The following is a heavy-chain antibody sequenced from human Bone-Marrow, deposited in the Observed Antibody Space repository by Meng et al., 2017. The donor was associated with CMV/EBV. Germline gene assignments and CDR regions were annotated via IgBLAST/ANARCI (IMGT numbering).Heavy chain of an antibody. J-gene: IGHJ6*01. CDR2: INQSGST. CDR1: GGSFSGYY. D-gene: IGHD6-6*01. CDR3: AGMYSSSSPGGMDV. V-gene: IGHV4-34*01. Sequence: SQTLSLTCAVYGGSFSGYYWSWIRQPPGKGLEWIGEINQSGSTNYNPSLKNRVTISVNTSKNQFSLKVSSVTAADTAVYYCAGMYSSSSPGGMDVWGQGTTVTVFS.